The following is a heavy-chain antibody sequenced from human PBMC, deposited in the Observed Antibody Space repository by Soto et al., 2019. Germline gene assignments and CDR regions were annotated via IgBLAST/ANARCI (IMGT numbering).Heavy chain of an antibody. CDR2: ISPDSGHT. V-gene: IGHV1-18*04. D-gene: IGHD2-8*01. CDR3: ARDRCTTAKCYTHHLDV. J-gene: IGHJ6*02. CDR1: GYTFISYG. Sequence: QGQLVQSGGEVTKPGASVKVSCNSSGYTFISYGISWVRQAPGQGLEWMGWISPDSGHTKEAPKVQGRITLTTETSTCTAYMELRSLASDDTAVYYCARDRCTTAKCYTHHLDVWGQGTTVIVSS.